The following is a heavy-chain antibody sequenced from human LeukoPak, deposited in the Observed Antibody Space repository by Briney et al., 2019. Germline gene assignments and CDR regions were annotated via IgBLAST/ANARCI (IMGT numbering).Heavy chain of an antibody. CDR2: ISWNSGSI. CDR1: GFTFDDYA. V-gene: IGHV3-9*01. D-gene: IGHD2-21*02. CDR3: AKGEGDHVFFVDY. Sequence: GGSLRLSCAASGFTFDDYAMHWVRQAPGKGLEWVSGISWNSGSIGYADSVKGRFTISRDNAKNTLYLQMNSLRAEDTALYYCAKGEGDHVFFVDYWGQGTLVTVSS. J-gene: IGHJ4*02.